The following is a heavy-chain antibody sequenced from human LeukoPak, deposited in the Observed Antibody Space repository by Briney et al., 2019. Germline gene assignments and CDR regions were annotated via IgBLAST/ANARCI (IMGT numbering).Heavy chain of an antibody. CDR3: AKGKYTMIVWDYYMDV. Sequence: GGSLRLSCEASGFTFSSYGMHWVRQAPGKGLEWVAVIWYDGSNKYYAESVKGRFTISRDNSKNTLYLQMNSLRAEDTAVYYCAKGKYTMIVWDYYMDVWGKGTTVTVSS. J-gene: IGHJ6*03. V-gene: IGHV3-33*06. CDR1: GFTFSSYG. D-gene: IGHD3-22*01. CDR2: IWYDGSNK.